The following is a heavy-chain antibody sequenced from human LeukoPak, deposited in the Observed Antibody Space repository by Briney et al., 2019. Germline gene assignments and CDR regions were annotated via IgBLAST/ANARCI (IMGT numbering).Heavy chain of an antibody. J-gene: IGHJ4*02. V-gene: IGHV3-23*01. D-gene: IGHD5-18*01. CDR3: AGRVTGYSSGYVY. CDR1: GITFSNYA. Sequence: GGSLRLSCVASGITFSNYAVSWVRQAPEKGLDWVSVISGSAHKIRYADSVKGRFTISRDNSENIVYPQMNNLRAEDTAVYYCAGRVTGYSSGYVYWGQGTLVTVSS. CDR2: ISGSAHKI.